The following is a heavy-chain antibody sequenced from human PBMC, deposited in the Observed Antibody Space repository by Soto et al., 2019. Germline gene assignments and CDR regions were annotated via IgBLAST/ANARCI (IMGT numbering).Heavy chain of an antibody. V-gene: IGHV3-48*02. D-gene: IGHD1-7*01. CDR2: ISSSSSTI. CDR1: GFTSSSYS. Sequence: GGSLRLSCAASGFTSSSYSMNWVRQAPGKVLEWVSYISSSSSTIYYADSVKGRFTISRDNAKNSLYLQMNSLRDEDTAVYYCARESGPNYYNWFDPWGQGTLVNVSS. J-gene: IGHJ5*02. CDR3: ARESGPNYYNWFDP.